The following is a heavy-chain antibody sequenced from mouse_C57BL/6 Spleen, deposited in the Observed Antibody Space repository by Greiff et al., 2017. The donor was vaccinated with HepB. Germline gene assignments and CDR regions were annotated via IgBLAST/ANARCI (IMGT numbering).Heavy chain of an antibody. V-gene: IGHV1-81*01. CDR2: IYPRSGNT. Sequence: VKLMESGAELARPGASVKLSCKASGYTFTSYGISWVKQRTGQGLEWIGEIYPRSGNTYYNEKFKGKATLTADKSSSTAYMELRSLTSEDSAVYFCARNYDYDGHYYAMDYWGQGTSVTVSS. CDR3: ARNYDYDGHYYAMDY. D-gene: IGHD2-4*01. CDR1: GYTFTSYG. J-gene: IGHJ4*01.